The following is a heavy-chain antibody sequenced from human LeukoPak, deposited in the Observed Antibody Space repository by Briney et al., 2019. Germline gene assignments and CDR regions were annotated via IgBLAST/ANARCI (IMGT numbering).Heavy chain of an antibody. D-gene: IGHD1-7*01. V-gene: IGHV3-7*01. J-gene: IGHJ3*02. CDR1: GFMFSNYW. Sequence: PGGSLRLSCAASGFMFSNYWMTWVRRAPGKGLEWVANIKGDGSEKYSVDFVKGRFTVSRDNAENSLYLQMNSLRGEDTAVYYCARVHHAGTSGYDFDMWGQGTMVTVSS. CDR3: ARVHHAGTSGYDFDM. CDR2: IKGDGSEK.